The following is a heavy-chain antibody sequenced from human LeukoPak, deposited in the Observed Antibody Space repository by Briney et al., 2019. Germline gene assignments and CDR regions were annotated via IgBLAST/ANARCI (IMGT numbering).Heavy chain of an antibody. J-gene: IGHJ4*02. V-gene: IGHV4-4*07. Sequence: SETLSLTCIVSGGSISSYYWSWIRQPAGKGLEWIGRIYTSGSTNYNPSLKSRVTISVDTSKNQFSLKLSSVTAADTAVYYCARDVPIDSSGYYAHYNWGQGTLVTVSS. D-gene: IGHD3-22*01. CDR3: ARDVPIDSSGYYAHYN. CDR1: GGSISSYY. CDR2: IYTSGST.